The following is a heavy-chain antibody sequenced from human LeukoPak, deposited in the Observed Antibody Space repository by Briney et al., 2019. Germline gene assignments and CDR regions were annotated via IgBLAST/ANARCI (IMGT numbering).Heavy chain of an antibody. CDR1: GFAFGYYA. CDR3: TRNRGIATAGILQAPHDY. D-gene: IGHD6-13*01. Sequence: GGSLRLSCSASGFAFGYYAMSWGRQAPGGRLEWVGFIRSKPYGETTEYAASAKGRFTISRDDSKNIVYLQMNSLKVEDTALYYCTRNRGIATAGILQAPHDYWGQGTHVTVSS. J-gene: IGHJ4*02. V-gene: IGHV3-49*04. CDR2: IRSKPYGETT.